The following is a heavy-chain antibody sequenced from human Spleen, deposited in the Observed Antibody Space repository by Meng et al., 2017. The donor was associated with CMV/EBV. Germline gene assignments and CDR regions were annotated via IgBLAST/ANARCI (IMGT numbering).Heavy chain of an antibody. CDR3: ARIRDTYDFWSSSSLHYFDH. CDR2: VRSKTKYYAT. Sequence: GESLKISCVASGFTFGDYAIHWVRQASGKGLDWVGRVRSKTKYYATTYTASLKGRVTISRDDSNNAAYLEVSSLKTDDTAVYYCARIRDTYDFWSSSSLHYFDHWGQGTLVTVS. V-gene: IGHV3-73*01. CDR1: GFTFGDYA. D-gene: IGHD3-3*01. J-gene: IGHJ4*02.